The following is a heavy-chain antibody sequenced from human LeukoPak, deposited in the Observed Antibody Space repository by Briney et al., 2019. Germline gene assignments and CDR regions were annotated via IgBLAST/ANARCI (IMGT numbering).Heavy chain of an antibody. CDR2: ISSSSSYI. V-gene: IGHV3-21*01. CDR1: GFTFSSYS. Sequence: PGGSLRLSCAASGFTFSSYSMNWVRQAPGKGLEWVSSISSSSSYIYYADSVKGRFTISRDNSKNTLYLQMNSLRAEDTAVYYCAKDFTVIVYYYYMDVWGKGTTVTVSS. D-gene: IGHD2-21*01. CDR3: AKDFTVIVYYYYMDV. J-gene: IGHJ6*03.